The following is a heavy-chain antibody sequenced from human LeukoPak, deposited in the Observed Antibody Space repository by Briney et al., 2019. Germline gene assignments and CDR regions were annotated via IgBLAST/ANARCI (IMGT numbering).Heavy chain of an antibody. D-gene: IGHD3-10*01. V-gene: IGHV4-34*01. Sequence: SETLSLTCAVYGGSFSGYYWSWIRQPPGKGLEWIGEINHSGSTNYNPSLKNRVTISVDTSKNQFSLKLSSVTAADTAVYYCARGRVVRGVIAYNWFDPWGQGTLVTVSS. CDR2: INHSGST. CDR3: ARGRVVRGVIAYNWFDP. J-gene: IGHJ5*02. CDR1: GGSFSGYY.